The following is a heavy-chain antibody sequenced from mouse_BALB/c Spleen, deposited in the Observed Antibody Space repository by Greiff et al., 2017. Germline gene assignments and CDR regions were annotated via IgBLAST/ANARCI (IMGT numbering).Heavy chain of an antibody. Sequence: VKLQESGPELVKPGASVKISCKASGYSFTSYYIHWVKQRPGQGLEWIGWIFPGSGNTKYNEKFKGKATLTADTSSSTAYMQLSSLTSEDSAVYFCAKGGYVYYYAMDYWGQGTSVTVSS. CDR1: GYSFTSYY. V-gene: IGHV1-66*01. D-gene: IGHD2-10*02. CDR3: AKGGYVYYYAMDY. J-gene: IGHJ4*01. CDR2: IFPGSGNT.